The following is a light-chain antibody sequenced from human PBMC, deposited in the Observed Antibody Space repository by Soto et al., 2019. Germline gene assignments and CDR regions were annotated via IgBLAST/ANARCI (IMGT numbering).Light chain of an antibody. J-gene: IGLJ2*01. V-gene: IGLV1-40*01. CDR2: GNS. CDR1: SSNIGAGYD. Sequence: QSVLTQPPSVSGAPGQRVTISCTGSSSNIGAGYDVHWYQQLPGTAPKLLIYGNSNRPSGVPDRFSGSKSGTSASLAITGLQAEDEADYYCQSYDIRLTVVFGGGPKLTVL. CDR3: QSYDIRLTVV.